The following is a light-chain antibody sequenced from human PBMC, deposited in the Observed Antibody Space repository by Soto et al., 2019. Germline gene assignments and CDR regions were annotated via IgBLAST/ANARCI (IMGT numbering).Light chain of an antibody. J-gene: IGKJ1*01. CDR2: DAS. Sequence: EIEMTQSPATLSVSPGERATLSCRSSQSVGRKLAWYQQKPGQAPRLLIYDASNRAMGVPARFSGSGSGTEGALTISSRQYGDVAVYHCQQYDIWPPWPFGQGTKVEI. CDR3: QQYDIWPPWP. V-gene: IGKV3-15*01. CDR1: QSVGRK.